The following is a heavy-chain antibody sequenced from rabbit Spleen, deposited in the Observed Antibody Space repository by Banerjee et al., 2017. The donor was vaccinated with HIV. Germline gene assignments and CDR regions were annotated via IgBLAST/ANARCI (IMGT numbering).Heavy chain of an antibody. D-gene: IGHD8-1*01. CDR1: GFDLSTNE. Sequence: QQQLEESGGGVVKPGGSLTLTCTASGFDLSTNEMCWVRQAPGKGLELIACIYTGSSGSTHYASWAKGRFTISKTSSTTVTLQMTSLTAADTATYFCARDTGSSFSSYGMDLWGQGTLVTVS. CDR3: ARDTGSSFSSYGMDL. V-gene: IGHV1S45*01. CDR2: IYTGSSGST. J-gene: IGHJ6*01.